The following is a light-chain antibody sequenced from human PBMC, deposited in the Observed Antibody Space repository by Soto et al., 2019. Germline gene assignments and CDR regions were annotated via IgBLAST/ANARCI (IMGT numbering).Light chain of an antibody. Sequence: DIQMTQSPSTLSASVGDRLTVTGRASQSISHWLAWYQQRPAKATKFLIYDASSLGSGVPSRFSGSGSGTEFTLPIRSLQPDDFAPYYCQQYDSILGTFGPGATVDIK. CDR3: QQYDSILGT. CDR1: QSISHW. V-gene: IGKV1-5*01. CDR2: DAS. J-gene: IGKJ1*01.